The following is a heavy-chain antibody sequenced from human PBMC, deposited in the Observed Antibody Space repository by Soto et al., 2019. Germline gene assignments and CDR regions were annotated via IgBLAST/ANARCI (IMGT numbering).Heavy chain of an antibody. J-gene: IGHJ4*02. CDR2: IKYDGNEK. CDR3: ARVRYYDRNFDY. Sequence: EVQVVDSGGGLVQPGGSLRLSCAASGFIFTNYWMSWVRQAPGKGLEWVAIIKYDGNEKYYVDPVKGRFTISRDNAKNSVYLQMSSLRAEDTAVYYCARVRYYDRNFDYWGQGTLVTGSS. D-gene: IGHD3-16*01. CDR1: GFIFTNYW. V-gene: IGHV3-7*05.